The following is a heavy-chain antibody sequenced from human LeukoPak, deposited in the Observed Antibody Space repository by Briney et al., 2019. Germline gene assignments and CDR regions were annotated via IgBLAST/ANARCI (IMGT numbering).Heavy chain of an antibody. Sequence: SETLPLTCTVSGGSISSSSYYWGWIRQPPGKGLEWIGSIYYSGSTYYNPSLKSRVTISVDTSKNQFSLKLSSVTAADTAVYYCARRIRLSGWKKEFDYWGQGTLVTVSS. J-gene: IGHJ4*02. CDR2: IYYSGST. V-gene: IGHV4-39*07. CDR1: GGSISSSSYY. D-gene: IGHD6-19*01. CDR3: ARRIRLSGWKKEFDY.